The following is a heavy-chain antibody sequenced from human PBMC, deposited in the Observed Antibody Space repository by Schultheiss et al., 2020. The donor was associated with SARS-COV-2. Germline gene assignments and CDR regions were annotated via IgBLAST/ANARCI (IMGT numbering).Heavy chain of an antibody. CDR1: GGSFSGYY. CDR3: ARGETYYYDSSGVRFDY. D-gene: IGHD3-22*01. Sequence: GSLRLSCAVYGGSFSGYYWSWIRQPPGKGLEWIGEINHSGSTNYNPSLKSRVTISVDTSKNQFSLKLSSVTAADTAVYYCARGETYYYDSSGVRFDYWGQGTLVTVSS. V-gene: IGHV4-34*01. CDR2: INHSGST. J-gene: IGHJ4*02.